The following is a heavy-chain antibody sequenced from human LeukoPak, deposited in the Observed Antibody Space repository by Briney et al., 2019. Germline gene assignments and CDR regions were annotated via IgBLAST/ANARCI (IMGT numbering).Heavy chain of an antibody. CDR3: AGTVTTWDYYYGMDV. Sequence: SETLSLTCTVSRGSISNYWWSWIRQAAGKGLEWIGRVYPSGTTHYNPSLQSRVTLSVDTSKNQFSLKLSSLTAADTAVYYCAGTVTTWDYYYGMDVWGQGTTVTVSS. D-gene: IGHD4-17*01. J-gene: IGHJ6*02. V-gene: IGHV4-4*07. CDR1: RGSISNYW. CDR2: VYPSGTT.